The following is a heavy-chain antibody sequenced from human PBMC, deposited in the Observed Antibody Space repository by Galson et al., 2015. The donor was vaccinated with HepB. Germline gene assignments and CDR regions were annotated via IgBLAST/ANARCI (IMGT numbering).Heavy chain of an antibody. D-gene: IGHD3-22*01. J-gene: IGHJ4*02. Sequence: SVKVSCKASGGTFSSYTISWVRQAPGQGLEWMGRIIPILGIANYAQKFQGRVTITADKSTSTAYMELSSLRSEDTAVYYCARAPYYYDSSWVYFDYWGQGTLVTVSS. CDR3: ARAPYYYDSSWVYFDY. V-gene: IGHV1-69*02. CDR1: GGTFSSYT. CDR2: IIPILGIA.